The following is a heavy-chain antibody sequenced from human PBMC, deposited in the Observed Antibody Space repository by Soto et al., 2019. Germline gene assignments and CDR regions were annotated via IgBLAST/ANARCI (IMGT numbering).Heavy chain of an antibody. D-gene: IGHD6-19*01. Sequence: GASVKVSCKASGGTFSSYTISWVRQAPGQGLEWMGRIIPILGIANYAQKFQGRVTITADKSTSTAYMELSSLRSEDTAEYYCAGRSIAVAGGLFDAFDIWGQGTMVTVSS. V-gene: IGHV1-69*02. CDR1: GGTFSSYT. CDR2: IIPILGIA. J-gene: IGHJ3*02. CDR3: AGRSIAVAGGLFDAFDI.